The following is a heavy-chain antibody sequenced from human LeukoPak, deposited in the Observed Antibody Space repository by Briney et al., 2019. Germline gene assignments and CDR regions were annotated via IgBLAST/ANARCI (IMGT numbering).Heavy chain of an antibody. J-gene: IGHJ3*02. CDR3: ARVKLLYGSGIGDAFDI. CDR1: GFTFSNYG. D-gene: IGHD3-10*01. V-gene: IGHV3-33*01. Sequence: PGRSLRLSCAPSGFTFSNYGMNWVRQAPGKGLEWVAVIWSDASNTYHADSVKGRFTISRDNSKNTLYLQMNSLRAEDTAVYYCARVKLLYGSGIGDAFDIWGQGTMVTVSS. CDR2: IWSDASNT.